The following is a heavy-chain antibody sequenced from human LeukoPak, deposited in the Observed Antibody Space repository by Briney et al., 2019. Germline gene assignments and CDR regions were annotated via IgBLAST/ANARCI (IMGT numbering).Heavy chain of an antibody. Sequence: ASAKVSCKASGYTFTSYYMHWVRQAPGQGLEWMGIINPSGGSTSYAQKFQGRVTMTRDTSTSTVYMELSSLRSEDTAVYYCARDRIRDEQTYGMDVWGQGTTVTVSS. D-gene: IGHD3-10*01. CDR3: ARDRIRDEQTYGMDV. CDR1: GYTFTSYY. V-gene: IGHV1-46*01. J-gene: IGHJ6*02. CDR2: INPSGGST.